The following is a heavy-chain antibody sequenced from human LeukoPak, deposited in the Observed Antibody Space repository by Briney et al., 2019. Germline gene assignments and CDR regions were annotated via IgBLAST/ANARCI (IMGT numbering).Heavy chain of an antibody. V-gene: IGHV4-59*04. Sequence: GSLRLSCTVSGFTVSSNSMSWIRQPPGKGLEWIGNIYYTGSTYYNASLQSRVTISIDMSKNQFSLRLSSVTAADTAMYYCVKSGGYGLIDYWGQGTLVTVSS. J-gene: IGHJ4*02. CDR1: GFTVSSNS. D-gene: IGHD6-19*01. CDR2: IYYTGST. CDR3: VKSGGYGLIDY.